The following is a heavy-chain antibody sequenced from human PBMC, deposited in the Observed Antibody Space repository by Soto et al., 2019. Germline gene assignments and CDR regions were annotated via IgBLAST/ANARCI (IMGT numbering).Heavy chain of an antibody. V-gene: IGHV1-18*04. D-gene: IGHD1-26*01. Sequence: ASVKVSCKASENTFIGYYLHWVRQAPGQGLEWMGWISAYNGNTNYAQKLQGRVTMTTDTSTSTAYMELRSLRSGDTAVYYCAREYSGTGWFDPWGQGTLVTVSS. CDR1: ENTFIGYY. CDR2: ISAYNGNT. CDR3: AREYSGTGWFDP. J-gene: IGHJ5*02.